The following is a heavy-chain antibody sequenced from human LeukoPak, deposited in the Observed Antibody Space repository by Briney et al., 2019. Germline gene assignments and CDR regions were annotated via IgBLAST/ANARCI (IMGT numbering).Heavy chain of an antibody. D-gene: IGHD3-10*02. CDR1: GFTFSSYL. Sequence: GGSLRLSCAGCGFTFSSYLMSWLRQAPGKGLEWVSAISGSGGSTYYADSVKGRFTISRDNSKNTLYLQTNSLRAEDTAVYYCAKSKFLFGEFLSQYNSVWPWGQGTLVTVSS. J-gene: IGHJ5*02. CDR3: AKSKFLFGEFLSQYNSVWP. V-gene: IGHV3-23*01. CDR2: ISGSGGST.